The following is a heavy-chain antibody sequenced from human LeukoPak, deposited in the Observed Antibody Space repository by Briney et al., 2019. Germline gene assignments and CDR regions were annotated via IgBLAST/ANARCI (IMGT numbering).Heavy chain of an antibody. Sequence: ASVKVSCKVSGYTLTELSMHCVRQAPGKGLEWMGGFDPEDGETIYAQKFQGRVTMTEDTSTDTAYMELSSLRSEDTAVYYCATAAVGYSYGSFDYWGQGTLVTVSS. CDR2: FDPEDGET. CDR3: ATAAVGYSYGSFDY. J-gene: IGHJ4*02. CDR1: GYTLTELS. V-gene: IGHV1-24*01. D-gene: IGHD5-18*01.